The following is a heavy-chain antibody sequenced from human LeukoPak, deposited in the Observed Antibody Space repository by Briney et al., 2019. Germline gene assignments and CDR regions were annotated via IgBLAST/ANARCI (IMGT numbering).Heavy chain of an antibody. V-gene: IGHV4-34*01. J-gene: IGHJ4*02. CDR1: GGSFSGYY. Sequence: SETLSLTCAVYGGSFSGYYWSWIRQPPGKELEWIGEINHSGSTNYNPSLKSRVTISVDTSKNQFSLKLSSVTAADTAVYYCARGWQRGYFDYWGQGTLVTVSS. CDR3: ARGWQRGYFDY. D-gene: IGHD5-24*01. CDR2: INHSGST.